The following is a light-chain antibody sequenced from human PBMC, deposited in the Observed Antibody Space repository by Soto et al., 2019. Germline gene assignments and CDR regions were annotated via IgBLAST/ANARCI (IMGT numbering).Light chain of an antibody. V-gene: IGLV2-14*01. CDR2: EVT. CDR1: STDVNGRNY. CDR3: CSYTSGTSV. Sequence: QSVLTQPASASGSPGQSITISCTGTSTDVNGRNYVSWYQQHPGKAPKVIIYEVTNRPSGISHRFSGSKSGNTASLTISGLQAEDEADYYCCSYTSGTSVFGTGTKLTVL. J-gene: IGLJ1*01.